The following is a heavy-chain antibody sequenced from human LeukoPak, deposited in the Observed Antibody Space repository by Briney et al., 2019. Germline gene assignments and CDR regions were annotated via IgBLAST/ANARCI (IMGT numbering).Heavy chain of an antibody. J-gene: IGHJ3*02. CDR3: ARGPPHAFDI. CDR2: INHSGST. V-gene: IGHV4-34*01. Sequence: SETLSLTCAVYGGSFSGYYWSWIRQPPGKGLEWTGEINHSGSTNYNPSLKSRVTISVDTSKNQFSLKLSSVTAADTAVYYCARGPPHAFDIWGQGTMVTVSS. CDR1: GGSFSGYY.